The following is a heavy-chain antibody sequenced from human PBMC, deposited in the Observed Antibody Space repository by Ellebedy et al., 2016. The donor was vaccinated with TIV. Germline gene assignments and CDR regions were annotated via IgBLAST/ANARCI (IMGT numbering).Heavy chain of an antibody. CDR3: ARGGDGYIHY. V-gene: IGHV4-30-4*01. D-gene: IGHD5-24*01. Sequence: MPSETLSLTCTVSGGSISSGDYYWSWIRQPLGKGLEWIGYIYYSGNTYHNPSLKSRVTISVDTSKNQFSLKLSSVTAADTAVYYCARGGDGYIHYWGQGTLVTVSS. CDR1: GGSISSGDYY. CDR2: IYYSGNT. J-gene: IGHJ4*02.